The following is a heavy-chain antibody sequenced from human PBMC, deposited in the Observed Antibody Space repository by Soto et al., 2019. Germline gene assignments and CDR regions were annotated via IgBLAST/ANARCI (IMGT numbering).Heavy chain of an antibody. D-gene: IGHD2-15*01. V-gene: IGHV4-30-4*01. J-gene: IGHJ5*02. CDR3: ARSPVAANTNWFDP. CDR1: GGSIKNGDYF. Sequence: SETLSLTCTVSGGSIKNGDYFWSWIRQPPGKGLEWIGYIYYSGSTYYNPSLKSRVTISVDTSKNQFSLKLSSVTAADTAVYYCARSPVAANTNWFDPWGQGALVTVSS. CDR2: IYYSGST.